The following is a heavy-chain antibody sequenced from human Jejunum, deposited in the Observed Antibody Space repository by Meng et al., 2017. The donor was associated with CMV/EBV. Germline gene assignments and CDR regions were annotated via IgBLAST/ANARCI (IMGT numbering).Heavy chain of an antibody. Sequence: SGFAFSKYSMNWVRQTPGKGLEWVSIIYTGSGTTYYADSVKGRLTISRDDSKNTVYLQMNSLRAEDTAVYYCAKDTTPDTRFNFDRWGQGTPVTV. CDR2: IYTGSGTT. V-gene: IGHV3-23*03. J-gene: IGHJ4*02. CDR3: AKDTTPDTRFNFDR. D-gene: IGHD1-1*01. CDR1: GFAFSKYS.